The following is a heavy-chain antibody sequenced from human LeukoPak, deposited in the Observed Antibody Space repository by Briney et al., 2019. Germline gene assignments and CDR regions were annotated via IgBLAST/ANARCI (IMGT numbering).Heavy chain of an antibody. CDR3: ARARGSCAGGRCYSEY. J-gene: IGHJ4*02. V-gene: IGHV3-21*01. CDR1: GSTFSSYT. Sequence: GGSLRLSCAASGSTFSSYTMNWVRQAPGKGLEWVSSIGSVSSYIYYADSVKGRFSISRDNAKNSLYLQLSSLRVEDTAVYYCARARGSCAGGRCYSEYWGQGTLVTVSS. D-gene: IGHD2-8*02. CDR2: IGSVSSYI.